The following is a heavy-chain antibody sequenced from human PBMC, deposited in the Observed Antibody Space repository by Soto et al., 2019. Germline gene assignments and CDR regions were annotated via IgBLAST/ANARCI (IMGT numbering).Heavy chain of an antibody. Sequence: QVQLVESGGGVVQPGRSLRLSCAASGFTFSSYGMHWVRQAPGKGLEWVALVSYDGSNKNYAASVKGRFAISRDNSKNTLYLQRNMLRTEDAAVYYCAKDLGYCSGGSCYSECYFDSWGQGALVTVSS. D-gene: IGHD2-15*01. V-gene: IGHV3-30*18. CDR3: AKDLGYCSGGSCYSECYFDS. CDR1: GFTFSSYG. J-gene: IGHJ4*02. CDR2: VSYDGSNK.